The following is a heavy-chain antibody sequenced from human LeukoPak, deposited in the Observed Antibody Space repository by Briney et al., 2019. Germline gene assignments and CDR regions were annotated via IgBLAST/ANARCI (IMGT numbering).Heavy chain of an antibody. D-gene: IGHD3-10*01. CDR1: GFTFSSYA. CDR3: AREVPYGSGSFFDY. Sequence: GGSLRLSCAASGFTFSSYAMHWVRQAPGKGLEWVAVISYDGSNKYYADSVKGRFTISRDNSKNSLYLQMNSLRAEDTAVYYCAREVPYGSGSFFDYWGQGTLVTVSS. J-gene: IGHJ4*02. V-gene: IGHV3-30-3*01. CDR2: ISYDGSNK.